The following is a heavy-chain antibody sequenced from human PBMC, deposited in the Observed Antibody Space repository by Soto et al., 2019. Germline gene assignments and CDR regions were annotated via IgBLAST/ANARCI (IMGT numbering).Heavy chain of an antibody. D-gene: IGHD3-22*01. CDR3: AKARFYFDSSPYDS. CDR2: INAEGSDR. CDR1: GFTFEDYA. Sequence: EVQLVESGGGVVQPGGSLRLSCAASGFTFEDYALHWVRQSSGKGPEWVSLINAEGSDRYYADAVKGRFTISRDNRKVSLYLQMNSLRPEDSAIYYCAKARFYFDSSPYDSWGQGTLVTVTS. J-gene: IGHJ4*02. V-gene: IGHV3-43*02.